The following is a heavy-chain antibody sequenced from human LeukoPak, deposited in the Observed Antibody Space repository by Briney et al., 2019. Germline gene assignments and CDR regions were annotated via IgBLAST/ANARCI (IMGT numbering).Heavy chain of an antibody. J-gene: IGHJ6*03. D-gene: IGHD2-2*01. CDR2: VSSSGAGT. CDR3: AREYCSGTSCPKPYYYYYYMDV. CDR1: GFTVSSDS. Sequence: GGALRLSCTVSGFTVSSDSMSWVGQAPGKGRAWVSTVSSSGAGTYYADSVKGRFTISRDNSKYTLYLQMNSLRAEDTAVYYCAREYCSGTSCPKPYYYYYYMDVWGKGTTVTVSS. V-gene: IGHV3-23*01.